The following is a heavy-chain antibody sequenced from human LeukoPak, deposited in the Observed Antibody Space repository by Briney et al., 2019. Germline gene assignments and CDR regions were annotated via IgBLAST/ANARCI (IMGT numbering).Heavy chain of an antibody. J-gene: IGHJ4*02. Sequence: ASVTVSCKASGYTCTGYYMHWVRHAPGQGLEWMGWINPNSGGTNYAQKFQGRVTMTRDTSISTAYMELSRLRSDDTAVYYCARVGGISRQLGFDYWGQGTLVTVSS. CDR2: INPNSGGT. CDR3: ARVGGISRQLGFDY. CDR1: GYTCTGYY. V-gene: IGHV1-2*02. D-gene: IGHD6-13*01.